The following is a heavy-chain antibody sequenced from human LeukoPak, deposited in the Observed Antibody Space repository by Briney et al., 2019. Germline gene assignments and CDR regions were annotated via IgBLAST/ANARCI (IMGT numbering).Heavy chain of an antibody. CDR2: IIPILGIA. Sequence: SVKVSCKASGGTFSSYAISWVRQAPGQGLEWMGRIIPILGIANYAQKFQGRVTITADKSTSTAYMELSSLRSEDTAVYYCARDKGSGWYGVDYWGQGTLITVSS. D-gene: IGHD6-19*01. J-gene: IGHJ4*02. V-gene: IGHV1-69*04. CDR3: ARDKGSGWYGVDY. CDR1: GGTFSSYA.